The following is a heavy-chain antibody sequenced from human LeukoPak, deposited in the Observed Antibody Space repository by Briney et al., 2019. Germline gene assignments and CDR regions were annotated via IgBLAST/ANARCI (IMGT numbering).Heavy chain of an antibody. CDR1: GGSISSSSYY. CDR3: ARAYHKMVWTGGFDY. Sequence: PLETLSLTCTVSGGSISSSSYYWGWIRQPPGKGLEWIGSIYYSGSTYYNPSLKSRVTISVDTSKNQFSLQLNSVTPEDTAVYYCARAYHKMVWTGGFDYWGQGTLVTVSS. CDR2: IYYSGST. V-gene: IGHV4-39*07. J-gene: IGHJ4*02. D-gene: IGHD5-24*01.